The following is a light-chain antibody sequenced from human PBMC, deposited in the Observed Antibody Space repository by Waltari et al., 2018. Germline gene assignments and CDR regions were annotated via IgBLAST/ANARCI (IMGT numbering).Light chain of an antibody. V-gene: IGLV1-47*01. CDR2: RNN. J-gene: IGLJ3*02. Sequence: QSVLTQPPSASGTPGQRVTISCSGSSSNIGSNYVYWYQQLPGTAPKLLIYRNNQRPSGVPDRFSGSKSGTSASRAISGLRSEDEADYYCAAWDDSLSGLFGGGTKLTVL. CDR1: SSNIGSNY. CDR3: AAWDDSLSGL.